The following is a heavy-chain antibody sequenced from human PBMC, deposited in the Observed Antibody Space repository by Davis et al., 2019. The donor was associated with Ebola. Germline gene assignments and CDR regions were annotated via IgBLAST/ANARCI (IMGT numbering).Heavy chain of an antibody. Sequence: MPSETLSLTCTVSGGSIISSSSHWDWIRQPPRKGLEWIGSIYYSGITYYNPSLKSRVTISVDTSKNQFSLKLRSVTAADTAVYYCARQGWSGYSLRHWLDPWGRGTLVTVSS. V-gene: IGHV4-39*01. D-gene: IGHD3-3*01. CDR1: GGSIISSSSH. J-gene: IGHJ5*02. CDR2: IYYSGIT. CDR3: ARQGWSGYSLRHWLDP.